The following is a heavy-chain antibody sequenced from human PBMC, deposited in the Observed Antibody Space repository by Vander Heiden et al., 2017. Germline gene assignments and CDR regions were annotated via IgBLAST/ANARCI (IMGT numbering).Heavy chain of an antibody. CDR2: MSGSGGST. CDR3: AKGYYDFWSGYLDL. Sequence: EVQLLESGGGLVQRGGSLTPSCAAPGFTFSSYAMSWVRQAPGKGLEWVSAMSGSGGSTYYADSVKGRFTISRDNSKNTLYLQMNSLRAEDTAVYYCAKGYYDFWSGYLDLWGRGTLVTVSS. J-gene: IGHJ2*01. V-gene: IGHV3-23*01. CDR1: GFTFSSYA. D-gene: IGHD3-3*01.